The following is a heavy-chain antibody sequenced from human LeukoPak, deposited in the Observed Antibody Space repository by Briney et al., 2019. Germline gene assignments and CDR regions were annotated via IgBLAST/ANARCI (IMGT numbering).Heavy chain of an antibody. J-gene: IGHJ6*03. D-gene: IGHD3-16*01. CDR2: IYYSGST. CDR3: ARGRYDYVWGSYSQNYYYYYYMDV. CDR1: GGSISSSSYY. V-gene: IGHV4-39*01. Sequence: SETLSLTCTVSGGSISSSSYYWGWIRQPPGKGLEWIGSIYYSGSTYYNPSLKSRVTISVDTSKNQFSLKLSSVTAADTAVYYRARGRYDYVWGSYSQNYYYYYYMDVWGKGTTVTVSS.